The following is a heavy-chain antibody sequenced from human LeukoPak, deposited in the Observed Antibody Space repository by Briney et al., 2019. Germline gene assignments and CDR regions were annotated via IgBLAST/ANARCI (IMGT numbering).Heavy chain of an antibody. CDR3: ARGSRTIELGDDY. CDR2: ISSSSSDT. Sequence: PGGSLRLSCAASGFTFSDSYMSWIRQAPGKGLEWVSYISSSSSDTNYADSVKGRFTISRDNAKNSLYLQMNSLRAEDTAVYYCARGSRTIELGDDYWSQGTLVTVSS. J-gene: IGHJ4*02. CDR1: GFTFSDSY. D-gene: IGHD5-24*01. V-gene: IGHV3-11*06.